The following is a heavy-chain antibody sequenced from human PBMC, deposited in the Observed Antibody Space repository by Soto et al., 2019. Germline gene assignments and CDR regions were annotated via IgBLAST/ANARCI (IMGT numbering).Heavy chain of an antibody. CDR1: GGSISSGGYY. CDR3: ARGRRRAAAGKDYYYYYYMDV. V-gene: IGHV4-31*03. J-gene: IGHJ6*03. Sequence: QVQLQESGPGLVKPSQTLSLTCTVSGGSISSGGYYWSWIRQHPGKGLEWIGYIYYSGSTYYNPSLKNRVTISVDTSKNQFARKLSSVTAADTAVYYCARGRRRAAAGKDYYYYYYMDVWGKGTTGTVSS. D-gene: IGHD6-13*01. CDR2: IYYSGST.